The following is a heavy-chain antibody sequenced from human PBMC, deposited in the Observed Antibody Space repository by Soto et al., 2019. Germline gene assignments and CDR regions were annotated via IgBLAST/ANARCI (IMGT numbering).Heavy chain of an antibody. Sequence: QVQLVESGGGVVQPGRSLRLSCAASGFTFSSYAMHWVRQAPGKGLEWVAVISYDGSNKYYADSVKGRFTISRDNSKNTLYLQMNSLSAEDTAVYYCARDPLGQLERRYGMDVWGQGTTVTVSS. D-gene: IGHD1-1*01. V-gene: IGHV3-30-3*01. CDR3: ARDPLGQLERRYGMDV. CDR2: ISYDGSNK. CDR1: GFTFSSYA. J-gene: IGHJ6*02.